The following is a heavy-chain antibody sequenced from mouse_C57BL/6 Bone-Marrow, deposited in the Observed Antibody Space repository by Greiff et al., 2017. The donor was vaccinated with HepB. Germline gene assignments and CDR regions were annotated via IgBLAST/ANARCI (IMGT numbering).Heavy chain of an antibody. J-gene: IGHJ3*01. CDR1: GFTFSDYG. D-gene: IGHD1-1*01. CDR2: ISSGSSTI. V-gene: IGHV5-17*01. Sequence: EVQRVESGGGLVKPGGSLKLSCAASGFTFSDYGMHWVRQAPEKGLEWVAYISSGSSTIYYADTVKGRFTISRDNAKNTLFLQMTSLRSEDTAMYYCARHYGSSYNLFAYWGQGTLVTVSA. CDR3: ARHYGSSYNLFAY.